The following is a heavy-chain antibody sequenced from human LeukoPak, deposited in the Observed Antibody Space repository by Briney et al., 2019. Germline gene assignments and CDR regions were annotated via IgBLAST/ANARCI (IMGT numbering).Heavy chain of an antibody. CDR2: IYYSGST. Sequence: SETLSLTCTVSGGSISSSSYYWGWIRQPPGKGLEWIGSIYYSGSTYYNPSPKSRVTISVDTSKNQFSLKLSSVTAADTAVYYCASDYGGNGGFDYWGQGTLVTVSS. V-gene: IGHV4-39*01. D-gene: IGHD4-23*01. CDR1: GGSISSSSYY. J-gene: IGHJ4*02. CDR3: ASDYGGNGGFDY.